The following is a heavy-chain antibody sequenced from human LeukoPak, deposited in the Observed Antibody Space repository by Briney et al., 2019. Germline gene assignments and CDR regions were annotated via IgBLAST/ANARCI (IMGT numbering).Heavy chain of an antibody. J-gene: IGHJ5*02. D-gene: IGHD6-13*01. V-gene: IGHV4-38-2*02. CDR2: IYHSGST. CDR1: GGSISSYY. CDR3: AREGQYSSSWYNWFDP. Sequence: SETLSLTCTVSGGSISSYYWGWIRQPPGKGLEWIGSIYHSGSTYYNPSLKSRVTISVDTSKNQFSLKLSSVTAADTAVYYCAREGQYSSSWYNWFDPWGQGTLVTVSS.